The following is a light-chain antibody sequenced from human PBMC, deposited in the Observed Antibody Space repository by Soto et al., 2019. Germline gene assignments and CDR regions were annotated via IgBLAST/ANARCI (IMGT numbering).Light chain of an antibody. CDR3: SSYTTNSTYV. Sequence: QSALTQPASVSGSPGQSITISCTGTSSDVGGYNYVSWYQQHPGKAPKLMIYDVSNRPSGVSNRFSGSKSGNTASLTISGLQAEDEADYYCSSYTTNSTYVFAAGTQLTVL. V-gene: IGLV2-14*01. CDR1: SSDVGGYNY. J-gene: IGLJ7*01. CDR2: DVS.